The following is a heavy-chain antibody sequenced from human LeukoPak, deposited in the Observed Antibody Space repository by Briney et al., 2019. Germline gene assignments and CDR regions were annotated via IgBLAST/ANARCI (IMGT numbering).Heavy chain of an antibody. CDR1: GFTFSSYS. V-gene: IGHV3-21*01. CDR2: ISSSSSYI. CDR3: ARDRGITMVREGVLDP. D-gene: IGHD3-10*01. J-gene: IGHJ5*02. Sequence: PGGSLRLSCAASGFTFSSYSMNWVRQAPGKGLEWVSSISSSSSYIYYADSVKGRFTISRDNAKNSLYLQMNSLRAEDTAVYYCARDRGITMVREGVLDPWGQGTLVTVSS.